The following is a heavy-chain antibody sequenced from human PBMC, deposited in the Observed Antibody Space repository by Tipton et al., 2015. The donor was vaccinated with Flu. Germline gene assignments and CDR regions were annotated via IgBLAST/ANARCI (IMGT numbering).Heavy chain of an antibody. Sequence: QSEPEVKKPGASVTVSCKASGYTFSSFYIHWVRQAPGQGLEWMGIINPSGGHSNYAQKFQGRVTMTRDSSVSSAYLELNSLGSEDTAVYYCARGGRSLPNYDFWGQGTLLTVSS. CDR2: INPSGGHS. V-gene: IGHV1-46*01. CDR1: GYTFSSFY. D-gene: IGHD5/OR15-5a*01. J-gene: IGHJ4*02. CDR3: ARGGRSLPNYDF.